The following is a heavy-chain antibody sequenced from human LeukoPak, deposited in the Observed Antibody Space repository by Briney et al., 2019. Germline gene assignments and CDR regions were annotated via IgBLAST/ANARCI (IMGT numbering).Heavy chain of an antibody. J-gene: IGHJ6*03. D-gene: IGHD3-10*01. CDR2: IYHTGNT. CDR1: GGSISSGNYH. CDR3: ARDHSGSGSSDAYYYMDL. Sequence: SETLSLTCTVSGGSISSGNYHWAWIRQPPGKGLECIGSIYHTGNTYYNSSLESRVTISVDTSKNQFSLKLSSVTAADTAIYYCARDHSGSGSSDAYYYMDLWGKGTTVTVSS. V-gene: IGHV4-39*07.